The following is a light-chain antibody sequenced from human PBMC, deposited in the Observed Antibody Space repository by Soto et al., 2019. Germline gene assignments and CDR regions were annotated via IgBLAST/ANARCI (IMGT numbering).Light chain of an antibody. CDR1: QGIRSW. CDR2: AAS. CDR3: HQANSFPFT. V-gene: IGKV1D-12*01. J-gene: IGKJ4*01. Sequence: DIQMTQSPSSVSASVGDRVTITFRACQGIRSWLGWYQQKPGKAPKLLISAASSLQSGVPSRFSGSGSGTDVTLTISSLQPEDFATSSCHQANSFPFTFGGGTKAEIQ.